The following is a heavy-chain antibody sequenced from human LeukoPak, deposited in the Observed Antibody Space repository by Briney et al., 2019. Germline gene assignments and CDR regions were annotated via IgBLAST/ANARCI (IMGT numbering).Heavy chain of an antibody. V-gene: IGHV4-31*03. D-gene: IGHD3-22*01. CDR1: GGSISSDGYY. Sequence: NPSQTLSLTCTVSGGSISSDGYYWSWIRQHPGKGLEWIGYIYYSGSTYYNPSLKSRVTISVDTSKNQFSLKLSSVTAADTAVYYCARDSWYYDSSGYYGDGSYYGMDVWGQGTTVTVSS. J-gene: IGHJ6*02. CDR3: ARDSWYYDSSGYYGDGSYYGMDV. CDR2: IYYSGST.